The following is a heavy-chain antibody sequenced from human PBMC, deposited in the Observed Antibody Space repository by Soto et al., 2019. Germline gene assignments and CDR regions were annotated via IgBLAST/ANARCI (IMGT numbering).Heavy chain of an antibody. J-gene: IGHJ4*02. CDR3: ARGLNGISAAGPIDY. Sequence: ASVKVSCKASGYTFTSYYMHWVRQAPGQGLEWMGIVNPSGGSTSYAQKFQGRVTMTRDTSTSAVYMELSSLRSEDTAVYYCARGLNGISAAGPIDYWGQGTLVTVSS. CDR1: GYTFTSYY. CDR2: VNPSGGST. V-gene: IGHV1-46*01. D-gene: IGHD6-13*01.